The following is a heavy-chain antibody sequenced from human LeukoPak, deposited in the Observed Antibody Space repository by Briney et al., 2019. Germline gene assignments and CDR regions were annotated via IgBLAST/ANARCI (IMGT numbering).Heavy chain of an antibody. Sequence: PGGSLRLSCAASGFTFSSYWMHWVRRAPGKGLMWVSRMNSDGSYTNYADSVKGRFTISRDNARSTLYLQMNSLRVEDTAVYYCARVIGGSSGYYHFAFWGQGALVTVSS. CDR1: GFTFSSYW. CDR2: MNSDGSYT. V-gene: IGHV3-74*01. D-gene: IGHD3-22*01. CDR3: ARVIGGSSGYYHFAF. J-gene: IGHJ4*02.